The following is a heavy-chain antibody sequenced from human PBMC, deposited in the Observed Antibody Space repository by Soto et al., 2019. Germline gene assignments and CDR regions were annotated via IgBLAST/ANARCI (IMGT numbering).Heavy chain of an antibody. CDR1: GFAFSSYA. Sequence: QVQLVESGGGVVQPGRSLRLSCAASGFAFSSYAMHWVRQAPGKGLEWVAVISYDGSNKYYADSVKGRFTISRDNSKNTLYLEMNRPRAEDTAVFYWAGDFSGSGDWGQGTLVTVSS. V-gene: IGHV3-30-3*01. CDR3: AGDFSGSGD. CDR2: ISYDGSNK. D-gene: IGHD3-10*01. J-gene: IGHJ4*02.